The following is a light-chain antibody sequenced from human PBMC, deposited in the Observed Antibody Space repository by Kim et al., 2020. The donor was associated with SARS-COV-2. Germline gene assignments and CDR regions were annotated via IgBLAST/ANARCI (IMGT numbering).Light chain of an antibody. CDR2: GKN. J-gene: IGLJ2*01. Sequence: SSELTQDPAVSVALGQTVRITCQGDSLRRYYASWYQQKPGQAPVLVLYGKNNRPSGIPDRFSGSSAGNTASLIITGAQAEDEADYYCESRDSGDKVVFGGGTQLTVL. V-gene: IGLV3-19*01. CDR1: SLRRYY. CDR3: ESRDSGDKVV.